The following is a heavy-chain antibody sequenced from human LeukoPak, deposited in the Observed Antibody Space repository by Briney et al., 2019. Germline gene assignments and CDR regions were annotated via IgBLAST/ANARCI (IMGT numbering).Heavy chain of an antibody. Sequence: ASVKVSCKASGYTFTSYYMHWVRQAPGQGLEWMGIINPSGGSTGSAQKFQGRVSMSRDTSTSTVYMELSSLRAEDTAVYYCAKEPFDIWGQGTMVTVSS. CDR3: AKEPFDI. CDR1: GYTFTSYY. J-gene: IGHJ3*02. CDR2: INPSGGST. V-gene: IGHV1-46*01.